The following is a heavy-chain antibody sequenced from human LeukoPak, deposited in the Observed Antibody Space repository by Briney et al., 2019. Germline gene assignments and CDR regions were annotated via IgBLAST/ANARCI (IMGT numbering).Heavy chain of an antibody. D-gene: IGHD1-26*01. CDR2: ISYDGSDK. J-gene: IGHJ4*02. CDR1: GLCFSGFA. V-gene: IGHV3-30-3*01. Sequence: GESLKISCAASGLCFSGFALHWIRQIPGKGLQWVAVISYDGSDKYYTDSVKGRFTISRDNSKNTLYLQMSSLRAEDTAVYYCARDTSTSGNYRGDYWGRGTLVTVSS. CDR3: ARDTSTSGNYRGDY.